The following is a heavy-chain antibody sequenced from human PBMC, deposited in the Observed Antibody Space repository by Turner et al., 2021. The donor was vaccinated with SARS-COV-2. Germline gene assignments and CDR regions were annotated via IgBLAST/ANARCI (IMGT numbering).Heavy chain of an antibody. CDR2: ISSSSSYI. V-gene: IGHV3-21*01. CDR1: GFTFSGYS. D-gene: IGHD3-22*01. Sequence: EVQLVESGGGLVKPGGSLRLSCAASGFTFSGYSMNWVRQAPGKGLEWVSSISSSSSYIYYADSMKGRFTISRDNAKNSLYLQMNSLRAEDTAVYYCARGTYYYDSSTYSGTNWFDPWGQGTLVTVSS. J-gene: IGHJ5*02. CDR3: ARGTYYYDSSTYSGTNWFDP.